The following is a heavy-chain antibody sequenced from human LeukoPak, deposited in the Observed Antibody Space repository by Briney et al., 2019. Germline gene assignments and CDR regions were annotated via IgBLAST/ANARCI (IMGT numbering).Heavy chain of an antibody. D-gene: IGHD6-6*01. J-gene: IGHJ4*02. Sequence: GASVKVSCKASGYTFTGYYMHWVRQAPGQGLEWMGIINHSGGSTSYAQKFQGRVTMTRDTSTSTVYMELSSLRSEDTAVYYCARDGPRIAALGEDFDYWGQGTLVTVSS. CDR2: INHSGGST. V-gene: IGHV1-46*01. CDR1: GYTFTGYY. CDR3: ARDGPRIAALGEDFDY.